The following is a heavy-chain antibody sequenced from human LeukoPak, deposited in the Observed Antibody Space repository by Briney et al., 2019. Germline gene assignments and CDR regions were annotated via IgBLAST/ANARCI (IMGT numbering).Heavy chain of an antibody. D-gene: IGHD5-24*01. J-gene: IGHJ4*02. CDR3: ARVEMATMNFDY. Sequence: PGGSLRLSCAASGFIVSSNYMSWVRQAPGKGLEWVSVIYSGGSTYYADSVKGRLTISRDNSKNTLYLQMNSLRAEDTAVYYCARVEMATMNFDYWGQGTLVTVSS. CDR1: GFIVSSNY. CDR2: IYSGGST. V-gene: IGHV3-53*01.